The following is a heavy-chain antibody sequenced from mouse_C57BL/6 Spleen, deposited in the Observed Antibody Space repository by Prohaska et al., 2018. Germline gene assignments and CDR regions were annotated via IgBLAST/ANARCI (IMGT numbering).Heavy chain of an antibody. CDR3: ARHEGRIFDY. V-gene: IGHV1-62-2*01. J-gene: IGHJ2*01. Sequence: PCASVQLSCKASGYTFTEYTIHWVKQRSGQGLEWIGWFYPGSGSIKYNEKFKDKATLTADKSSSTVYMEFSRLTSEDSAIYFCARHEGRIFDYWGQGTTLTVSS. CDR2: FYPGSGSI. CDR1: GYTFTEYT.